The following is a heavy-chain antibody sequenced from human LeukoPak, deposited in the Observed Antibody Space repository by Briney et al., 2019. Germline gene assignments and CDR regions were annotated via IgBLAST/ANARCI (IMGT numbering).Heavy chain of an antibody. J-gene: IGHJ4*02. CDR3: ARRGGYRNYFDY. D-gene: IGHD5-24*01. CDR1: GFTFSSYS. Sequence: PGGSLRLSCAASGFTFSSYSMNWVRQAPGKGLEWVSYISRSSTTIYHADSVKGRFTISRDNARNSLYLQMSSLRAEDTAVYYCARRGGYRNYFDYWGQGTLVTVSS. CDR2: ISRSSTTI. V-gene: IGHV3-48*01.